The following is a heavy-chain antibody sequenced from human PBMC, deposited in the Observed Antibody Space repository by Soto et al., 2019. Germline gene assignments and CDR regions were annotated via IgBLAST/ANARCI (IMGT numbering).Heavy chain of an antibody. CDR1: GGSFSGYY. Sequence: ETLSLTCAVYGGSFSGYYWTWIRQPPGTGLEWIGEINHSGSTNYNPSLKSRVTISVDTSKNQFSLKLTSVTAEDTAVYYCALNGDFSKPTMYYYDSSGPQWGYFDLWGRGTLVTVSS. V-gene: IGHV4-34*01. CDR2: INHSGST. CDR3: ALNGDFSKPTMYYYDSSGPQWGYFDL. J-gene: IGHJ2*01. D-gene: IGHD3-22*01.